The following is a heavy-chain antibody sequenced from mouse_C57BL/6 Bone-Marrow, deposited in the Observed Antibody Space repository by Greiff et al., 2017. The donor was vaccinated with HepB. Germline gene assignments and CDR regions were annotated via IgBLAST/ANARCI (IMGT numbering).Heavy chain of an antibody. J-gene: IGHJ1*03. CDR3: ARAPVYYDYDVGYFNV. CDR2: ISYSGST. V-gene: IGHV3-8*01. Sequence: VQLKESGPGLAKPSQTLSLTCSVTGYSITSDYWNWIRKFPGNKLEYMGYISYSGSTYYNPSLKSRISITRDTSKNQYYLQLNSVTTEDTATYYCARAPVYYDYDVGYFNVWGTGTTFTVPS. D-gene: IGHD2-4*01. CDR1: GYSITSDY.